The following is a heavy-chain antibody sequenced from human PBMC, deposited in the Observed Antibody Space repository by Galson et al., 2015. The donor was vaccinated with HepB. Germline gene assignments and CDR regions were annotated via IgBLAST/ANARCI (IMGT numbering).Heavy chain of an antibody. CDR2: ISYDGSNK. CDR3: ARDFIVGATTGGVGYYYYGMDV. V-gene: IGHV3-30*04. CDR1: GLTFSSYA. D-gene: IGHD1-26*01. J-gene: IGHJ6*02. Sequence: SLRLSCAASGLTFSSYALHWVRQAPGKGLEWVAVISYDGSNKYYADSVEGRFTISRDNSKNTLYLQMNSLRAEDTAVYYCARDFIVGATTGGVGYYYYGMDVWGQGTTVTVSS.